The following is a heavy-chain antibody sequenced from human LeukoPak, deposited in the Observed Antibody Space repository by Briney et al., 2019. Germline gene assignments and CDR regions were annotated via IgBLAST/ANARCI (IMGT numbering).Heavy chain of an antibody. D-gene: IGHD5-12*01. V-gene: IGHV3-23*01. CDR3: AKDGGYDRFDY. Sequence: GGSLRLSCAASGFTLSDYALSWVRQAPGKGLEWVSGISAGTYYADSVKGRFTISRDNSKNTLYLQMNSLRAEDTAVYYCAKDGGYDRFDYWGQGTLVTVSS. CDR2: ISAGT. CDR1: GFTLSDYA. J-gene: IGHJ4*02.